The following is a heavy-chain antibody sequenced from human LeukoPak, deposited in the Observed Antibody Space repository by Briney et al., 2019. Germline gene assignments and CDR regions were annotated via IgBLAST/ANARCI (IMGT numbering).Heavy chain of an antibody. Sequence: GGSLRLSCAASGFTFSDYYMSWIRQAPGKGLEWVSYISSRGSAIYYADSAKGRFTISRDNAKNSLYLQMNSLRAEDTAVYYCARDPSVVVTASGAFDIWGQGTMVTVSS. CDR3: ARDPSVVVTASGAFDI. J-gene: IGHJ3*02. D-gene: IGHD2-21*02. CDR2: ISSRGSAI. V-gene: IGHV3-11*04. CDR1: GFTFSDYY.